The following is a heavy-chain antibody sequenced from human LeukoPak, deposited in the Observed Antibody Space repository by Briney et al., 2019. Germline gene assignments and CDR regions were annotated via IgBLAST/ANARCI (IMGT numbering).Heavy chain of an antibody. Sequence: PGESLRLSCAASGFTFSTYGMHWGRQAPARGREGGAGIAYHGFSKYADPVQGRLAVTRVHSHNTLFLQKNNLRPDDTAMQYYAESVRYLFDYWGQGTLVTVSS. CDR1: GFTFSTYG. J-gene: IGHJ4*02. CDR3: AESVRYLFDY. V-gene: IGHV3-30*02. CDR2: IAYHGFSK. D-gene: IGHD2/OR15-2a*01.